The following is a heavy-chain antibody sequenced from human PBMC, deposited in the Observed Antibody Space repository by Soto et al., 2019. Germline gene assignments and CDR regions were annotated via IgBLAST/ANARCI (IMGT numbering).Heavy chain of an antibody. CDR1: GFTFSNTG. CDR2: IKSKTDGGTT. D-gene: IGHD3-10*01. V-gene: IGHV3-15*07. Sequence: EVQLVESGGGLVKPGGSLRLSCAASGFTFSNTGMNWVRQAPGKGLEWVARIKSKTDGGTTDYAAPVKGRFTISRDDSKNMLYLQMNSLETEDTAVYYCISGAIRFGGQGTLVTGSS. J-gene: IGHJ4*02. CDR3: ISGAIRF.